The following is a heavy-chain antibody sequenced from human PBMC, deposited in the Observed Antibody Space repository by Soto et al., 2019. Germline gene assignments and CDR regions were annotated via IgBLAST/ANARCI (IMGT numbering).Heavy chain of an antibody. CDR2: ISSSGNSI. V-gene: IGHV3-11*01. J-gene: IGHJ4*02. Sequence: QVQLVESGGGLVKPGGSLSLSCAASGFTFSDYYMTWIRQAPGKGLEWVSDISSSGNSIYYADSVRGRFTVSRDNAKNSMLLQMNSLRADDPAVYYCARWVVAGRSFDCWGRGGLVTVTS. CDR1: GFTFSDYY. CDR3: ARWVVAGRSFDC. D-gene: IGHD2-2*01.